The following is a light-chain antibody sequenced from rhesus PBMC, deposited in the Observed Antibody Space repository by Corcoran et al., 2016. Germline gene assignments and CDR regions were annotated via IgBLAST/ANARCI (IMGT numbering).Light chain of an antibody. J-gene: IGKJ2*01. Sequence: ETVVTQSPATLSLSPGERATLSCRASQSVGSYLAWYQQKPGQAPRLLIYGASSRATGIPDRVSGSGSGTDFTLTISSREPEDVGVYYCQQSSNLYSFGQGTKVEIK. CDR1: QSVGSY. CDR3: QQSSNLYS. CDR2: GAS. V-gene: IGKV3-24*04.